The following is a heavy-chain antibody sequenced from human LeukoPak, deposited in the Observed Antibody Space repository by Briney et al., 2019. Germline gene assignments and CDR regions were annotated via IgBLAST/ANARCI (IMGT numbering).Heavy chain of an antibody. D-gene: IGHD5-18*01. J-gene: IGHJ6*02. Sequence: GASVKVSCKASGGTFSSYAISWVRQAPGQGLEWMGRIIPILGIANYAQEFQGRVTITADKSTSTAYMELSSLRSEDTAVYYCARAGELLWFGMDVWGQGTTVTVSS. CDR1: GGTFSSYA. CDR3: ARAGELLWFGMDV. CDR2: IIPILGIA. V-gene: IGHV1-69*04.